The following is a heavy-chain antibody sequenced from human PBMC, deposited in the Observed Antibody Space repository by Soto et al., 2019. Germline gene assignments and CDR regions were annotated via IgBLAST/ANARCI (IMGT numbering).Heavy chain of an antibody. J-gene: IGHJ6*02. V-gene: IGHV3-48*02. CDR2: ISSSSSTI. CDR3: ARDRARYCTNGVCYTATPGYGTDV. Sequence: GGSLRLSCAASGFTFSSYSMNWVRQAPGKGLEWVSYISSSSSTIYYADSVKGRFTISRDNAKNSLYLQMNSLRDEDTAVYYCARDRARYCTNGVCYTATPGYGTDVWGQGTTVTVSS. CDR1: GFTFSSYS. D-gene: IGHD2-8*01.